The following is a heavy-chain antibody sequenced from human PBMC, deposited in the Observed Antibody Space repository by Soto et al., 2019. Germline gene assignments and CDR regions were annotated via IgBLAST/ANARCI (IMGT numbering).Heavy chain of an antibody. CDR2: ISSSSSYI. V-gene: IGHV3-21*01. D-gene: IGHD3-3*01. Sequence: GKGLEWVSSISSSSSYIYYADSVKGRFSISRDNAKNSLYLQMNSLRAEDTAVYYCVFFVQAEDGIRVSVPVSAFLLNRSSDL. CDR3: VFFVQAEDGIRVSVPVSAFLLNRSSDL. J-gene: IGHJ2*01.